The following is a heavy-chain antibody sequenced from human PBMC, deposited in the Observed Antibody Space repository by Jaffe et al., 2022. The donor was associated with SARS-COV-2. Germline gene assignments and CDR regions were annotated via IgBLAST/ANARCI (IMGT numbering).Heavy chain of an antibody. V-gene: IGHV3-11*06. CDR3: ARDKEVEWLLSSWDYYYYGMDV. CDR1: GFTFSDYY. CDR2: ISSSSSYT. D-gene: IGHD3-3*01. Sequence: QVQLVESGGGLVKPGGSLRLSCAASGFTFSDYYMSWIRQAPGKGLEWVSYISSSSSYTNYADSVKGRFTISRDNAKNSLYLQMNSLRAEDTAVYYCARDKEVEWLLSSWDYYYYGMDVWGQGTTVTVSS. J-gene: IGHJ6*02.